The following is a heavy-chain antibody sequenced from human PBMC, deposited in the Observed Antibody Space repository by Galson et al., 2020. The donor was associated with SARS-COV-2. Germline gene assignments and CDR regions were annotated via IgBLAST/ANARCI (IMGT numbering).Heavy chain of an antibody. J-gene: IGHJ4*02. CDR2: IFIDGSHK. CDR3: ARDGQTSSGWAFDY. V-gene: IGHV3-33*01. D-gene: IGHD6-19*01. CDR1: GLTSSSHA. Sequence: GESLTLSCAASGLTSSSHAMHWVRQAPNNGLEWVEQIFIDGSHKYYGDSVKGRFTISRDSSKNTVYLQMNNLRADDTAVYYGARDGQTSSGWAFDYWGQGTLVTVSS.